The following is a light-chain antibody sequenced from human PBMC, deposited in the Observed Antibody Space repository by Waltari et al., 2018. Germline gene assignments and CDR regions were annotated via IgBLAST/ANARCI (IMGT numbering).Light chain of an antibody. J-gene: IGKJ1*01. CDR3: QQYGSSPWT. V-gene: IGKV3-20*01. CDR2: GVS. CDR1: ETVPAGY. Sequence: IVLTQSPGTLSLSPGERATLSCRASETVPAGYLAWYQQKPGQSPRLLIYGVSIRATDIPDRFIGSESGTDFTLTVSRLEPEDFAVYYCQQYGSSPWTFGQGTRVEI.